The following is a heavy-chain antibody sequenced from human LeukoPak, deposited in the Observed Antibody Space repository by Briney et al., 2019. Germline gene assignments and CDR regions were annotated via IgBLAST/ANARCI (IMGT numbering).Heavy chain of an antibody. J-gene: IGHJ4*02. V-gene: IGHV4-59*11. CDR2: NHYGGST. Sequence: SETVSLTCTFCGGSHSSHYWSWIRQPPGKGLEGVGDNHYGGSTNYSPSLKSRVTISVDTSKNQFSLKLSSVTAADTAVYYCARGVGSSWYYFDYWGQGTLVTVSS. CDR3: ARGVGSSWYYFDY. CDR1: GGSHSSHY. D-gene: IGHD6-13*01.